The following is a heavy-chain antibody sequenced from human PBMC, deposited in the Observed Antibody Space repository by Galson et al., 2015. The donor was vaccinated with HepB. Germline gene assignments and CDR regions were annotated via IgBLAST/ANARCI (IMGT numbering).Heavy chain of an antibody. CDR1: GFTFSKAW. J-gene: IGHJ4*02. Sequence: SLRLSCAASGFTFSKAWMNWVRQAPGKGLEWVAVITYDGTNKFYARSVKGRFTISRDNSGNTLFLHMNSLRPEDTALYYCVKGGGYSAIRGRGGFDSWGQGALVTVSS. CDR2: ITYDGTNK. V-gene: IGHV3-30*03. D-gene: IGHD5-12*01. CDR3: VKGGGYSAIRGRGGFDS.